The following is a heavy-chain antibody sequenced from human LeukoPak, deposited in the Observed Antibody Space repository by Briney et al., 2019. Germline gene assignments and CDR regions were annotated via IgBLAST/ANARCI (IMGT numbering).Heavy chain of an antibody. CDR2: IIPIFGTA. CDR1: GGTFSSYA. CDR3: ARGLNVNYGDYGSGYYYYMDV. V-gene: IGHV1-69*13. J-gene: IGHJ6*03. Sequence: ASVKVSCKASGGTFSSYAISWVRQAPGQGLEWMGGIIPIFGTANYAQKFQGRVTITADESTSTAYMELSSLRSEDTAVYYCARGLNVNYGDYGSGYYYYMDVWGKGTTVTISS. D-gene: IGHD4-17*01.